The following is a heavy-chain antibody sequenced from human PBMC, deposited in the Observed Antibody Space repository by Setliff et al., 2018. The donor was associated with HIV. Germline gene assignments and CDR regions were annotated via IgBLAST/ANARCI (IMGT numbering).Heavy chain of an antibody. CDR1: GGTFSSYA. J-gene: IGHJ6*03. Sequence: SVKVSCKASGGTFSSYALNWVRQAPGQGLEWMGRIIAIFGTGKYAQKFQGRVTITADESTSTVYMELSSLRSEDTAVYYCARGLYYKFWSGYSDYYNYYYMDDWG. D-gene: IGHD3-3*01. V-gene: IGHV1-69*13. CDR2: IIAIFGTG. CDR3: ARGLYYKFWSGYSDYYNYYYMDD.